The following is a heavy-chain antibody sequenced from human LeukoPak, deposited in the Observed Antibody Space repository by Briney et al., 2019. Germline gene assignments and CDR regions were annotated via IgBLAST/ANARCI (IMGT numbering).Heavy chain of an antibody. Sequence: GGSLRLSCAASGFSFSDYYISWIRQAPGRGLEWISYISSSGVSIHYADSVKGRFTVSRDNTEKLVYLQMNGLRVEDTAVYYCARDHDYGDYDSWGQGTLVTVSS. D-gene: IGHD4-17*01. CDR3: ARDHDYGDYDS. CDR1: GFSFSDYY. CDR2: ISSSGVSI. V-gene: IGHV3-11*04. J-gene: IGHJ5*01.